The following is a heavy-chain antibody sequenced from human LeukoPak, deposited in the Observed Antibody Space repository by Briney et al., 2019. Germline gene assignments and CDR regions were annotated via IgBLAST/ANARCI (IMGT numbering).Heavy chain of an antibody. CDR3: ARVVYDFWSGYYIDY. V-gene: IGHV1-18*01. Sequence: ASVKVSCKASGYTFTIYGNSWVRQAPGQGLEWMGWISAYNGNTNYAQKLQGRVTITTDTSTSKAYMELRSLRSDDTAVYYCARVVYDFWSGYYIDYWGQGTLVTVSS. CDR1: GYTFTIYG. D-gene: IGHD3-3*01. CDR2: ISAYNGNT. J-gene: IGHJ4*02.